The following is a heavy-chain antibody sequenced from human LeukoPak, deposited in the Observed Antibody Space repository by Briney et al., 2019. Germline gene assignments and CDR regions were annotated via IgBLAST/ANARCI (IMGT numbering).Heavy chain of an antibody. Sequence: GRSLRLSCAASGFTFSNYAMSWVRQAPGKGLEWVSVISGSGSSTYYVDSVKGRFTISRDNSKNTLYLQMNSLRAEDTAVYYCAKIPHDYGDYGVFDYWGQGTLVTVSS. V-gene: IGHV3-23*01. D-gene: IGHD4-17*01. CDR2: ISGSGSST. J-gene: IGHJ4*02. CDR1: GFTFSNYA. CDR3: AKIPHDYGDYGVFDY.